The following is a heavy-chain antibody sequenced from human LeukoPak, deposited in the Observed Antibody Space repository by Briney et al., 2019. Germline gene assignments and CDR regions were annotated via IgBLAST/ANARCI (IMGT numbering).Heavy chain of an antibody. CDR2: IYSGGST. Sequence: GRSLRLSCAASGFTVSSNYMSWVRQAPGKGLEWVSVIYSGGSTYYADSVKGRFTISRDNSKNTLYLQMNSLRAEDTAVYYCARDQVYSGSYHNYYYGMDVWGQGTTVTVSS. J-gene: IGHJ6*02. CDR1: GFTVSSNY. D-gene: IGHD1-26*01. V-gene: IGHV3-53*01. CDR3: ARDQVYSGSYHNYYYGMDV.